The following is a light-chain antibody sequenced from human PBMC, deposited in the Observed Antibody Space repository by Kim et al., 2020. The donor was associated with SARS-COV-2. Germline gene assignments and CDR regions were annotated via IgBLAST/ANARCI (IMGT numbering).Light chain of an antibody. CDR3: QVLDSSPVV. V-gene: IGLV3-9*01. J-gene: IGLJ2*01. CDR2: RDG. CDR1: NIGSKN. Sequence: SYELTQPLSVSVALGQTARITCGGNNIGSKNVHWYQQKPGQAPVLVIYRDGDRPSGIPERFSGSNSGNTATLTISRAQAGDEADYYCQVLDSSPVVFGGGTQLTVL.